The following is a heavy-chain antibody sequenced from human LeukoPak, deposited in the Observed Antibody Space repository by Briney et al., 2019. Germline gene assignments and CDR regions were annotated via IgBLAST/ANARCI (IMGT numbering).Heavy chain of an antibody. Sequence: TSSETLSLTCTVSGGSISSSSYYWGWIRQPPGKGLEWIGSIYYSGSTYYNPSLKSRVTISVDTSKNQFSLKLSSVTAADMAVYYCAADDYGDPDAFDIWGQGTMVTVSS. CDR1: GGSISSSSYY. CDR2: IYYSGST. D-gene: IGHD4-17*01. V-gene: IGHV4-39*07. CDR3: AADDYGDPDAFDI. J-gene: IGHJ3*02.